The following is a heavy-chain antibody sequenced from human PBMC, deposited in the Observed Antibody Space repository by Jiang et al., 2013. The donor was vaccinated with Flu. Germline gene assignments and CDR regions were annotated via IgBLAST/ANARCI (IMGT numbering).Heavy chain of an antibody. D-gene: IGHD2-15*01. CDR2: INTKTGNP. V-gene: IGHV7-4-1*02. Sequence: QSGSELKKPGASVTVSCKASGYTFTSYAMNWVRQAPGQGLEWMGWINTKTGNPTYVQDFTGRFVFSLDTSVSTAYLEISSLEAEDTAVYFCARDPNAIVVEDWFDPWGQGTLVTVSA. J-gene: IGHJ5*02. CDR1: GYTFTSYA. CDR3: ARDPNAIVVEDWFDP.